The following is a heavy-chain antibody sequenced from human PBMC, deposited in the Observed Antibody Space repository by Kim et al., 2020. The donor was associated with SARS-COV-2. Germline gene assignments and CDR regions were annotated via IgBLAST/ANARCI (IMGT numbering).Heavy chain of an antibody. CDR3: ARDPRQWLPLAASAFDI. D-gene: IGHD3-22*01. V-gene: IGHV3-21*01. CDR1: GFTFSSYS. Sequence: GGSLRLSCAASGFTFSSYSMNWVRQAPGKGLEWVSSISSSSSYIYYADSVKGRFTISRDNAKNSLYLQMNSLRAEDTAVYYCARDPRQWLPLAASAFDIWGQGTMVTVSS. J-gene: IGHJ3*02. CDR2: ISSSSSYI.